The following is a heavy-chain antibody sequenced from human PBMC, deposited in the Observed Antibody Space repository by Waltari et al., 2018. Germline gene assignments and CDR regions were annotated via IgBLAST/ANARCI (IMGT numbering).Heavy chain of an antibody. CDR1: GFTFGDYC. CDR2: IKQDGSDI. V-gene: IGHV3-7*01. J-gene: IGHJ4*02. Sequence: EVQLVESGGGLVQPGGSLRLSCLVSGFTFGDYCMSWVRQAPGKGLEWVANIKQDGSDIYYADSVKGRFTISRDNAKNSLYLQMNSLRAEDTAVYYCARDVGNVGGNYWGQGTLVTVSS. D-gene: IGHD3-10*01. CDR3: ARDVGNVGGNY.